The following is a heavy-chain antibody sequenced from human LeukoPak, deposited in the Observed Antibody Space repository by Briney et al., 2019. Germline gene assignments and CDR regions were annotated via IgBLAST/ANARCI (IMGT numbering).Heavy chain of an antibody. Sequence: GGSLRLSCVGSGFVFSKYAVHWVRQAPGKGLEWVAVVSYDGDFKLYGDSVKGRFTISRDNSQNMLFLQMNDLRPQDAATYFCARAPYSHDSSGFSYFLQYWGQGTVVTVSS. CDR3: ARAPYSHDSSGFSYFLQY. V-gene: IGHV3-30-3*01. D-gene: IGHD6-19*01. CDR2: VSYDGDFK. CDR1: GFVFSKYA. J-gene: IGHJ4*02.